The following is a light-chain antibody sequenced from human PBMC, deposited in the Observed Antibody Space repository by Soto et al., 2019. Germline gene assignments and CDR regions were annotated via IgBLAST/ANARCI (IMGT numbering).Light chain of an antibody. V-gene: IGLV1-40*01. J-gene: IGLJ2*01. CDR3: QSYDSGLSGVV. CDR2: GNS. Sequence: QSVLTQPPSVSGAPGQRVTISCTGSSSNIGAGYDVNWYQQLPGTAPKLLISGNSNRPSGVPDRFSGSKSGTSASLAINGLQAEDEADYYCQSYDSGLSGVVFGGGTKLTVL. CDR1: SSNIGAGYD.